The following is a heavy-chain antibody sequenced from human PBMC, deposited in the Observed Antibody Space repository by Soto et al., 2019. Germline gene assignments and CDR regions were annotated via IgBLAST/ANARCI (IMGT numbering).Heavy chain of an antibody. J-gene: IGHJ4*01. CDR1: GYRFTSYW. Sequence: EVQLVQSGAEVKKPGESLKISCKDSGYRFTSYWIAWVRQMPGKGLEWMGIIYPDDSDTTYSPSFQGQVTISADKSLSSVYLQWSSLKASDTAMYYCARVRIHRGDFRSFDYWGHGTLVTVSS. CDR3: ARVRIHRGDFRSFDY. D-gene: IGHD2-21*01. V-gene: IGHV5-51*01. CDR2: IYPDDSDT.